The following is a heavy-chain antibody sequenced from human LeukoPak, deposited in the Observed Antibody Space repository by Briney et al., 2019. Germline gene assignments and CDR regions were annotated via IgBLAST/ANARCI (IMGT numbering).Heavy chain of an antibody. CDR1: GFTFSSYE. J-gene: IGHJ4*02. CDR3: ARDQDGQLWFSGLVY. Sequence: PGGSLRLSCAASGFTFSSYEMNWVRQAPGKGLEWVSYISSSGSTKYYADSVKGRFTISRDNAKNTLYLQMNSLRAEDTAVYYCARDQDGQLWFSGLVYWGQGTLVTVSS. D-gene: IGHD5-18*01. V-gene: IGHV3-48*03. CDR2: ISSSGSTK.